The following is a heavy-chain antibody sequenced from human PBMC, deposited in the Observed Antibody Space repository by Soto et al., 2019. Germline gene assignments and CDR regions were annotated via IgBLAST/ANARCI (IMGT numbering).Heavy chain of an antibody. D-gene: IGHD2-15*01. V-gene: IGHV1-3*05. J-gene: IGHJ4*02. CDR2: INDGNGNT. CDR3: AREWWLDY. Sequence: QVQLVQSGAEEKKPGASVKVSCKASGYTFTSYAMHWVRQAPGQRLEWMGWINDGNGNTKYSQKFQGRVTITRDTSASTAYMELSSLRSEDTAVYYCAREWWLDYWGQGTLVTVSS. CDR1: GYTFTSYA.